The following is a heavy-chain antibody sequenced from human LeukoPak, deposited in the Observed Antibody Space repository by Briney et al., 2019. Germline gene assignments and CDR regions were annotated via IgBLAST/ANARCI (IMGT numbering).Heavy chain of an antibody. CDR2: IRYDGSNK. CDR1: GFTFSVSS. D-gene: IGHD3-10*01. J-gene: IGHJ4*02. CDR3: AKDRVQLDYYGSGSLDY. V-gene: IGHV3-30*02. Sequence: GGSLRLSCAASGFTFSVSSMHWVCQAPGKGLEWLAFIRYDGSNKYYADSVKGRFTISRDNSKNMVYLQMNSLRSGETAIYYCAKDRVQLDYYGSGSLDYWGQGTLVTVSA.